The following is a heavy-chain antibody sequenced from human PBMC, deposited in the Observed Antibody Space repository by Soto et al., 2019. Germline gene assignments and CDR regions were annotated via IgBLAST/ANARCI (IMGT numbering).Heavy chain of an antibody. J-gene: IGHJ3*02. D-gene: IGHD6-6*01. CDR3: AREYSSSSGRAFDI. CDR2: INTRSSWR. V-gene: IGHV3-21*01. Sequence: VGSLRLSWSASGGNFKDYNMNWIRQDPWKGLEGVSSINTRSSWRYYADSVKGRFTISRDNAKNSLYLQMNSLRAEDTAVYYCAREYSSSSGRAFDIWGQGTMVTVSS. CDR1: GGNFKDYN.